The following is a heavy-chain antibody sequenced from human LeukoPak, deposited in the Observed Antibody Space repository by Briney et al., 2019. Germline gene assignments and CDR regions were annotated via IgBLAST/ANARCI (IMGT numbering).Heavy chain of an antibody. D-gene: IGHD3-10*01. J-gene: IGHJ4*02. Sequence: PGGSLRLSCAASGFTFSSYEMNWVRQAPGKGLEWVSYISSSGSTIYYADSVKGRFTISRDNAKNSLYLQMNSLRAEDTAVYYCASPAGTMVRGAFDYWGQGTLVTVSS. CDR3: ASPAGTMVRGAFDY. CDR1: GFTFSSYE. CDR2: ISSSGSTI. V-gene: IGHV3-48*03.